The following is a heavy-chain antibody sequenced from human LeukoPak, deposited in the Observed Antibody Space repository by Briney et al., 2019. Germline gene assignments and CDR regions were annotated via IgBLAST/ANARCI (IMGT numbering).Heavy chain of an antibody. V-gene: IGHV3-74*01. Sequence: GGSLSLSCAASGFTFSSYWMHWVRQAPGKGLVWVSRINSDGSSTSYADSVKGRFTISRDNAKNTLYLQMNSLRAEDTAVYYCARDYRTYYYDSSGPDYWGQGTLVTVSS. CDR1: GFTFSSYW. CDR3: ARDYRTYYYDSSGPDY. J-gene: IGHJ4*02. D-gene: IGHD3-22*01. CDR2: INSDGSST.